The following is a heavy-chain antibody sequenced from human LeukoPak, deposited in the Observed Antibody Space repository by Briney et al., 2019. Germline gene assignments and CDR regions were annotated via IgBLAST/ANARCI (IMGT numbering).Heavy chain of an antibody. D-gene: IGHD2-8*01. V-gene: IGHV3-23*01. CDR2: ICDSGGST. CDR3: AKVRGRVLGRDFGYYFDF. CDR1: GFTFNSYA. Sequence: GGSLRLSCAASGFTFNSYAMSWVRQAPGKGLEGVSAICDSGGSTSYADSVRGRFTISRDNSRNTLYLQMNSLRADDTAVYYCAKVRGRVLGRDFGYYFDFWGQGTVVTVSS. J-gene: IGHJ4*02.